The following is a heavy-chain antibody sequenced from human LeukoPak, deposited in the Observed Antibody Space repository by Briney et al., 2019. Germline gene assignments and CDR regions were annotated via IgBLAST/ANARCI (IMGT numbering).Heavy chain of an antibody. V-gene: IGHV3-74*01. CDR1: GFTFSSYW. Sequence: GGSLRLSCAASGFTFSSYWMHWVRQAPGKGLVWVSRINSDGSSTSYADSVKGRFTISRDNAKNTLYLQMNSLRGEDTTVYYCARDPCGGDCLDYWGQGTLVTVSS. CDR3: ARDPCGGDCLDY. J-gene: IGHJ4*02. CDR2: INSDGSST. D-gene: IGHD2-21*02.